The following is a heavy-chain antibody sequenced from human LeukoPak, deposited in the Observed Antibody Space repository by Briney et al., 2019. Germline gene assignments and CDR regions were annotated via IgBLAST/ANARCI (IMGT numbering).Heavy chain of an antibody. D-gene: IGHD3-10*01. CDR1: GYTFTSYD. Sequence: GASVELSCKASGYTFTSYDINWVRQAAGHGLEWVGWMNPNSGNTGYAQKFQARVTITRITSISTAYMELRSLRSEDTAVYYCARGRLTMVRGLNWFDPWGQGTLVTVSS. V-gene: IGHV1-8*03. CDR2: MNPNSGNT. CDR3: ARGRLTMVRGLNWFDP. J-gene: IGHJ5*02.